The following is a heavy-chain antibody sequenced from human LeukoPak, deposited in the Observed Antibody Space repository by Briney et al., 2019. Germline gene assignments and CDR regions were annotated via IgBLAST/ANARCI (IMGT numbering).Heavy chain of an antibody. CDR1: GGTFSSYA. Sequence: ASVKVSCKASGGTFSSYAISWVRQAPGQGLEWMGGIIPIFGTANYAQKFQGRVTITADKSTSTAYMELSSLSSEDTAVYYCAQGGGKYYYDSSGVFVYWGQGTLVTVSS. CDR2: IIPIFGTA. J-gene: IGHJ4*02. CDR3: AQGGGKYYYDSSGVFVY. V-gene: IGHV1-69*06. D-gene: IGHD3-22*01.